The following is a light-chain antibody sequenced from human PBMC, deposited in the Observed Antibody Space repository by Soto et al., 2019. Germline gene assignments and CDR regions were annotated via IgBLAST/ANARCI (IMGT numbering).Light chain of an antibody. CDR1: SSDVGAYNY. CDR3: SSYTSSSTLVV. V-gene: IGLV2-14*01. J-gene: IGLJ2*01. Sequence: HSALTQPASVSGSPGQSITISCTGTSSDVGAYNYVSWYQQHPGKAPKLMIHEVSNRPSGVSNRFSGSKSGNTASLTISGLQAEDEADYYCSSYTSSSTLVVFGGGTKVTVL. CDR2: EVS.